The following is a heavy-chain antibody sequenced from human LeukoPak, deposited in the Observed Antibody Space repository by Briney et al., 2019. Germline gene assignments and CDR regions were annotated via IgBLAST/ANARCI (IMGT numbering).Heavy chain of an antibody. CDR2: INPNSGGT. J-gene: IGHJ4*02. D-gene: IGHD3-16*01. CDR1: GYTFTGYY. CDR3: ARDYDYVWGSPYYFDY. V-gene: IGHV1-2*02. Sequence: GASAKVSCKASGYTFTGYYMHWVRQAPGQGLDWMGWINPNSGGTNYAQKFQGRVTMTRDTSISTAYMELSRLRSDDTAVYYCARDYDYVWGSPYYFDYWGQGTLVTVSS.